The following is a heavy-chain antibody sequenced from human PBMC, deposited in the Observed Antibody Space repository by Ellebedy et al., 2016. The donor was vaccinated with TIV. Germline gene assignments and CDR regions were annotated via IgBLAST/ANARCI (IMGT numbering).Heavy chain of an antibody. J-gene: IGHJ4*02. V-gene: IGHV6-1*01. D-gene: IGHD1-26*01. CDR3: ARDGPYSGSYFDS. CDR2: TYYRSQWNN. Sequence: SQTLSLTCAISGDSVPNNNAAWNWIRKSPSRGLEWLGRTYYRSQWNNDYAVSVESRITINPDTSKNQFSLQLNSVTPEDTAVYYCARDGPYSGSYFDSWGQGTLVTVSS. CDR1: GDSVPNNNAA.